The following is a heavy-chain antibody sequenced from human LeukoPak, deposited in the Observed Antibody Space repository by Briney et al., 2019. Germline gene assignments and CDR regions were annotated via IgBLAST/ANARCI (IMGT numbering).Heavy chain of an antibody. CDR3: VREFSGGYFDY. CDR2: IFPSAGNT. D-gene: IGHD3-16*01. J-gene: IGHJ4*02. V-gene: IGHV1-46*01. CDR1: GYTFTRYY. Sequence: ASVKVSCKASGYTFTRYYLHWVRQAPGQGLEWMGIIFPSAGNTNYEQKFQGRVTMTRDMSTSTVYMELSSLTSDDTAVYYCVREFSGGYFDYWGQGTLVTVSS.